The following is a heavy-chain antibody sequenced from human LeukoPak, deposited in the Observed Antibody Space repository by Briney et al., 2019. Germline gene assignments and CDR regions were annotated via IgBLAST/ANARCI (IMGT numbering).Heavy chain of an antibody. CDR2: ISSSGSTI. Sequence: GGSLRLSCAASGFTFSSYEMNWVRQAPGKGLEWVSYISSSGSTIYYADSVKGRFTISRDNAKNSLYLQMNSLRAEDTALYYCARETPYSSSWTAFDSWGQGTLVTVSS. V-gene: IGHV3-48*03. CDR1: GFTFSSYE. J-gene: IGHJ4*02. D-gene: IGHD6-13*01. CDR3: ARETPYSSSWTAFDS.